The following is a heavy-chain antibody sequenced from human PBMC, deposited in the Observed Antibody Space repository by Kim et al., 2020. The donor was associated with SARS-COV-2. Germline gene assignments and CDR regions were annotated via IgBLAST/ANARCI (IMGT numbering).Heavy chain of an antibody. Sequence: SETLSLTCAVYGGSFSGYYWSWIRQPPGKGLEWIGEINHSGSTNYNPSLKSRVTISVDTSKNQFSLKLSSVTAADTAVYYCARGGEQWLQFRFVRIFDYWGQGTLVTVSP. CDR2: INHSGST. V-gene: IGHV4-34*01. J-gene: IGHJ4*02. CDR1: GGSFSGYY. D-gene: IGHD6-19*01. CDR3: ARGGEQWLQFRFVRIFDY.